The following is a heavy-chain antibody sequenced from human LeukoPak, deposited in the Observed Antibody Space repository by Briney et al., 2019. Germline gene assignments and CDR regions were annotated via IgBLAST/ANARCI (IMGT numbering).Heavy chain of an antibody. Sequence: GASVKVSCKASGYTFTGYYMHWVRQAPGQGLEWMGWINPNSGGTNYAQKFQGRVTMTRDTSISTAYMELSRLRSDDTAVYYCARADLIQITIFGGPWGQGTLVTVSS. CDR3: ARADLIQITIFGGP. CDR2: INPNSGGT. D-gene: IGHD3-3*01. J-gene: IGHJ5*02. CDR1: GYTFTGYY. V-gene: IGHV1-2*02.